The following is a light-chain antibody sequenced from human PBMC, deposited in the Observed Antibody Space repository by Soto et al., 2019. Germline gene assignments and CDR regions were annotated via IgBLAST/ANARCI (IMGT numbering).Light chain of an antibody. CDR2: EVS. CDR1: SSDVGAYNY. J-gene: IGLJ2*01. CDR3: SSYTSSNTLV. Sequence: QSALTQPASVSGSPGQSITISCTGTSSDVGAYNYVPWYQQHPGKAPKLMIFEVSDRPSGVSNRFSGSKSGNTASLTISGLQADDEADYYCSSYTSSNTLVFGGGTKLTV. V-gene: IGLV2-14*01.